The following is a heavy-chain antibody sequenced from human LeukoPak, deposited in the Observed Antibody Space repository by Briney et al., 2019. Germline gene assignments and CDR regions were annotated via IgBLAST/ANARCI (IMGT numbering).Heavy chain of an antibody. D-gene: IGHD2-15*01. CDR1: GGTFSSYA. Sequence: ASVKVSCKASGGTFSSYAISWVRQALGQGPEWMGRIIPILGIANYAQKFQGRVTITADKSTSTAYMELSSLRSEDTAVYYCARDRLLCSGGSCYSIAFDYWGQGTLVTVSS. CDR3: ARDRLLCSGGSCYSIAFDY. J-gene: IGHJ4*02. CDR2: IIPILGIA. V-gene: IGHV1-69*04.